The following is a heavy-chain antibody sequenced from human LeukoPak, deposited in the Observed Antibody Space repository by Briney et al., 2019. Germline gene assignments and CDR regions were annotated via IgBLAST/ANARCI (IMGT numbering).Heavy chain of an antibody. CDR3: ARVKVGYDSSGYPYFDY. J-gene: IGHJ4*02. CDR2: INPNIGDT. D-gene: IGHD3-22*01. CDR1: GYTFTDYY. V-gene: IGHV1-2*02. Sequence: ASVKVSCKASGYTFTDYYMHWVRQAPGQGLEWMGWINPNIGDTNYAQKFQGRVTMTRDTSISTAYMELSRLGSDDTAVYYCARVKVGYDSSGYPYFDYWGQGTLVTVSS.